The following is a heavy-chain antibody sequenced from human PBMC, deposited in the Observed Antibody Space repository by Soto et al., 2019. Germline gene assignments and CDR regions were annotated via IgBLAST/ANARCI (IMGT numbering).Heavy chain of an antibody. J-gene: IGHJ6*02. CDR3: ALGGYYYDSSGYLDYYYYGMDV. V-gene: IGHV2-5*01. Sequence: SGPTLVNPTQTLTLTCTFSGFSLSTSGVGVGWIRQPPGKALEWLALIYWNDDKRYSPSLKSRLTITKDTSKNQVVLTMTNMDPVDTATYYCALGGYYYDSSGYLDYYYYGMDVWGQGTTVPVSS. CDR1: GFSLSTSGVG. CDR2: IYWNDDK. D-gene: IGHD3-22*01.